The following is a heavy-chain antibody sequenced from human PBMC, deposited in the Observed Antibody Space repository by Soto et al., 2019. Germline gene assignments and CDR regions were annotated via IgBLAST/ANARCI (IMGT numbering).Heavy chain of an antibody. CDR1: GYTFTSYA. D-gene: IGHD3-9*01. J-gene: IGHJ6*02. V-gene: IGHV1-3*01. CDR3: ARDMFYHSHYDLLTGYPYYYYGMDV. Sequence: ASVKVSCKASGYTFTSYAMHWVRQAPGQRLEWMGWINAGNGNTKYSQKFQGRVTITRDTSASTAYMELSSLRSEDTAVYYCARDMFYHSHYDLLTGYPYYYYGMDVWGQGTTVTVSS. CDR2: INAGNGNT.